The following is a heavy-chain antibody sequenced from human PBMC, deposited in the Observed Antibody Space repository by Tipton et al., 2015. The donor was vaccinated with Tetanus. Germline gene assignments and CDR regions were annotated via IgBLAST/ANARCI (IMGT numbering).Heavy chain of an antibody. CDR3: ARGSRFWFDY. Sequence: TLSLTCNVSGDSISSGGYYWSWIRQHPGKGLEWIGYILYTGSTYHNPSLKSRLSMSVDTSKNQFSLHLTSVTAADTAVYYCARGSRFWFDYWGQGTLVTVSS. J-gene: IGHJ4*02. V-gene: IGHV4-31*03. CDR1: GDSISSGGYY. CDR2: ILYTGST.